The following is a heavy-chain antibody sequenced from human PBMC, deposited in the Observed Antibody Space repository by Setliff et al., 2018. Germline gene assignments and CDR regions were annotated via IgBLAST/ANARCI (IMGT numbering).Heavy chain of an antibody. Sequence: ASVKVSCKASGYSFTNYAISWMRQAPGQRLQWMGWINTNTGNPTYAQGFTGQLAFSLDTSVNTAYLQINSLKAEDTAVYYCARDWYYDSSGYLSQRHDAFDIWGQGTMVTVS. V-gene: IGHV7-4-1*02. J-gene: IGHJ3*02. CDR3: ARDWYYDSSGYLSQRHDAFDI. CDR2: INTNTGNP. CDR1: GYSFTNYA. D-gene: IGHD3-22*01.